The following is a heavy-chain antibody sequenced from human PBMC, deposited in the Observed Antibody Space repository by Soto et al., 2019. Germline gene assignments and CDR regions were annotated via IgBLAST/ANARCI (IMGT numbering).Heavy chain of an antibody. J-gene: IGHJ5*02. CDR1: GGTFSSYA. D-gene: IGHD6-19*01. Sequence: GASLKVSCKASGGTFSSYAISWVRQAPGQGLEWMGGIIPIFGTANYAQKFQGRVTITADESTSTAYMELSSLRSEDTAVYYCAALAPANSGWYVRWFDPWRQGTLVTVSS. CDR3: AALAPANSGWYVRWFDP. CDR2: IIPIFGTA. V-gene: IGHV1-69*13.